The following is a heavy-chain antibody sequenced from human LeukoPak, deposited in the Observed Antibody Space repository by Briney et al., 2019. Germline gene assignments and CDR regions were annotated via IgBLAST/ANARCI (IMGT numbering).Heavy chain of an antibody. CDR2: IYYSGNT. Sequence: PSETLSLTCTVTGGSIINSNYHWGWIRQPPGKGLQWIGSIYYSGNTYYNPSLKSRVTISIDTSENQFSLRLTSVTAADTAVYYCARGDTMVRGDPGFDYWGQGYLVTVSS. J-gene: IGHJ4*02. V-gene: IGHV4-39*07. CDR1: GGSIINSNYH. D-gene: IGHD3-10*01. CDR3: ARGDTMVRGDPGFDY.